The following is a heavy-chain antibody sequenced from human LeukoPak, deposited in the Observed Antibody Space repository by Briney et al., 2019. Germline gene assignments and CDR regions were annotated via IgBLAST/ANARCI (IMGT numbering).Heavy chain of an antibody. CDR3: ARASDYYDSTLVQH. CDR2: IIPIFGTA. D-gene: IGHD3-22*01. Sequence: ASVKVSCKASGGTFSSYAISWVRQAPGQGLEWMGGIIPIFGTANYAQKFQGRVTITADESTSTAYMELSSLRPEDTAVYYCARASDYYDSTLVQHWGQGTLVTVSS. V-gene: IGHV1-69*13. CDR1: GGTFSSYA. J-gene: IGHJ1*01.